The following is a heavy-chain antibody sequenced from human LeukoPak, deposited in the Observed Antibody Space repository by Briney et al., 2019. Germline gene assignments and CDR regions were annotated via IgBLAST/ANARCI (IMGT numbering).Heavy chain of an antibody. V-gene: IGHV3-23*01. CDR3: AKGPKQLLVRRSVWSYMDV. Sequence: PGGSLRLSCAASGFTFSTYAMYWVRQAPGKGLEWVSAISGSGAKTYYADFVKGRFTISRDISKNTLYLQMNSLRAEDTAVYYCAKGPKQLLVRRSVWSYMDVWGKGTTVTIS. D-gene: IGHD5/OR15-5a*01. CDR1: GFTFSTYA. J-gene: IGHJ6*03. CDR2: ISGSGAKT.